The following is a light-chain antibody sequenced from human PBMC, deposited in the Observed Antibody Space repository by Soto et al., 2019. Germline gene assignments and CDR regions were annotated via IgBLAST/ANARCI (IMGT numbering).Light chain of an antibody. CDR2: LGS. V-gene: IGKV2-28*01. CDR1: QSLLHSNGYNY. Sequence: DIVMTQSPLSLPVTPGEPASISCRSSQSLLHSNGYNYLDWYLQKPGQSPPLLIYLGSNRASGVPERVRGSGSRTHFTLKISRVEAEYVGVYYCMQALQTLWTFGQGPKVEIK. J-gene: IGKJ1*01. CDR3: MQALQTLWT.